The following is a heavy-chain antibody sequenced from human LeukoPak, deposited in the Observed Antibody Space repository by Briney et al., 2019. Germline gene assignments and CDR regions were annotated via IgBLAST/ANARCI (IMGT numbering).Heavy chain of an antibody. Sequence: GGSLRLSCAASGFTFNTYSMNWVRQAPGKGLEWVSFISRVISTVYYADSVKGRFTISRDNAKNSMYLQMNSLRVEDAAVYYCARGSSWLDYWGQGILVTVSS. CDR2: ISRVISTV. V-gene: IGHV3-48*01. D-gene: IGHD6-13*01. CDR3: ARGSSWLDY. CDR1: GFTFNTYS. J-gene: IGHJ4*02.